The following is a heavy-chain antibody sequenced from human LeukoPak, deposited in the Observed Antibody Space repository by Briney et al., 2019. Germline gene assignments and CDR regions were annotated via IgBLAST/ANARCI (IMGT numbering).Heavy chain of an antibody. V-gene: IGHV4-31*03. Sequence: SQTLSLTCTVSGGSISSGGYYWSWIRQHPGKGLEWIGYIYYGGSTYYNPSLKSRVTISVDTSKNQFSLKLSSVTAADTAVYYCAISKEDYYDSSGRNDAFDIWGQGTMVTVSS. CDR3: AISKEDYYDSSGRNDAFDI. D-gene: IGHD3-22*01. CDR1: GGSISSGGYY. J-gene: IGHJ3*02. CDR2: IYYGGST.